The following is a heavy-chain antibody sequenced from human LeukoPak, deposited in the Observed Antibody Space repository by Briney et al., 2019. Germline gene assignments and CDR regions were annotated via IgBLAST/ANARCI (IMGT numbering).Heavy chain of an antibody. J-gene: IGHJ4*02. CDR1: GFTFSSYS. Sequence: GGSLRLSCAASGFTFSSYSMNWARQAPEKGLEWVSFISSSGDSIYYADSVKGRFTVSRDNAKNSLYLQMNSLRAEDTAMYYCARYRHLYYWGQGTLVTVSS. V-gene: IGHV3-21*01. CDR3: ARYRHLYY. CDR2: ISSSGDSI. D-gene: IGHD3-16*01.